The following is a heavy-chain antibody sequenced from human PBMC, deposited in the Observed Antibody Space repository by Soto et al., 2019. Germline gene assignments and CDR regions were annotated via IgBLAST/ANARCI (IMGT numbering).Heavy chain of an antibody. Sequence: SETLSLTCAVYGGSFSGYYWSWIRQPPGKGLEWIGEINHSGSTNYNPSLKSRVTISVDTSKNQFSLKLSSVTAADTAVYYCARGFPSVPRGSGSYYNGMDVWGQGTTVTVSS. D-gene: IGHD3-10*01. CDR2: INHSGST. CDR1: GGSFSGYY. J-gene: IGHJ6*02. V-gene: IGHV4-34*01. CDR3: ARGFPSVPRGSGSYYNGMDV.